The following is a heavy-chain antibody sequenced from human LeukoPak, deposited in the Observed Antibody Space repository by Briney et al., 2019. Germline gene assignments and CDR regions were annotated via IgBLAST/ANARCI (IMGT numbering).Heavy chain of an antibody. CDR3: ARDAPYYYDSSPFRGYFDY. V-gene: IGHV4-39*07. J-gene: IGHJ4*02. Sequence: PSETLSLTCTVSGGSISSYYWGWIRQPPGKGLEWIGSIYYSGSTYYNPSLKSRVTISVDTSKNQFSLKLSSVTAADTAVYYCARDAPYYYDSSPFRGYFDYWGQGTLVTVSS. CDR1: GGSISSYY. D-gene: IGHD3-22*01. CDR2: IYYSGST.